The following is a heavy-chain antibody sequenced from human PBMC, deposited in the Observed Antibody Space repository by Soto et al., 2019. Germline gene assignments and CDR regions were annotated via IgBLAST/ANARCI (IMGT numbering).Heavy chain of an antibody. CDR2: IWYDGSNK. Sequence: GGSLRLSCAASGFTFSSYGMHWVRQAPGKGLEWVAVIWYDGSNKYYADSVKGRFTISRDNSKNTLYLQMNSLRAEDTAVYYCARARYHDSSGYYSSDYFDYWGQGTLVTVSS. J-gene: IGHJ4*02. D-gene: IGHD3-22*01. CDR1: GFTFSSYG. CDR3: ARARYHDSSGYYSSDYFDY. V-gene: IGHV3-33*01.